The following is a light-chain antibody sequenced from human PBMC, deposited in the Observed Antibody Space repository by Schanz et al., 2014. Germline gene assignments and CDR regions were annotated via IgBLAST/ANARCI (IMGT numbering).Light chain of an antibody. V-gene: IGLV2-14*03. CDR3: SSYGGNLGV. Sequence: QSALTQPASVSGSPGQSITISCTGTSSDIGGYNYVSWYQQHPGKAPKLMISDVSNRPSGVPDRFSGSKSGNTASLTVSGLQAEDEADYYCSSYGGNLGVFGTGTKLTVL. J-gene: IGLJ1*01. CDR1: SSDIGGYNY. CDR2: DVS.